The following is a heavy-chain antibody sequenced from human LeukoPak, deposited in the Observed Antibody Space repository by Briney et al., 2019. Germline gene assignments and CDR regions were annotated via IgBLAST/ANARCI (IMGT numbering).Heavy chain of an antibody. D-gene: IGHD2-8*01. CDR3: AKGYCTNGVCYCPFDY. CDR1: GFTSSSYA. CDR2: ISGSGGST. Sequence: GGSLRLSCAAPGFTSSSYAMSWVRQAPGKGLEWVSAISGSGGSTYYADSVKGRFTISRDNSKNTLYLQMNSLRAEDTAVYYCAKGYCTNGVCYCPFDYWGQGTLVTVSS. V-gene: IGHV3-23*01. J-gene: IGHJ4*02.